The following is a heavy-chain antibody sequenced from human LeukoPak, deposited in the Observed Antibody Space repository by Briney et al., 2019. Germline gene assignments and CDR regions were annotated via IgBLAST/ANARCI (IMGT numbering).Heavy chain of an antibody. D-gene: IGHD4-11*01. V-gene: IGHV3-23*01. CDR2: ISGRTGAT. CDR3: AKDLHDYGNYVGWFDS. Sequence: GGSLRLSCAASGFTFTTNAMSWVRQAPGKGLEWVSAISGRTGATYYADSEKGRFTISRDNSKSTLYLQMDSLRAEDTAVYYCAKDLHDYGNYVGWFDSWGQGTLVTVSS. CDR1: GFTFTTNA. J-gene: IGHJ5*01.